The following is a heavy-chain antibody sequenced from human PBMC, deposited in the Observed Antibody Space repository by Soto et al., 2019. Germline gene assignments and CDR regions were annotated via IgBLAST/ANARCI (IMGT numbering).Heavy chain of an antibody. CDR1: GYTLTSYN. J-gene: IGHJ5*02. V-gene: IGHV1-69*06. CDR3: ARDPLDDSYAP. D-gene: IGHD1-1*01. Sequence: SVKVSCKASGYTLTSYNMHWVRQAPGQGLEWMGGIIPIFGTANYAQKFQGRVTITADKSTSTAYMELSSLRSEDTAVYYCARDPLDDSYAPWGQGTLVTVSS. CDR2: IIPIFGTA.